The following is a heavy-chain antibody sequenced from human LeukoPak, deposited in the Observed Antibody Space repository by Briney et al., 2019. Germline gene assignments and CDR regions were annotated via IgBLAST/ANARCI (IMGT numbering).Heavy chain of an antibody. D-gene: IGHD4-23*01. Sequence: GGSLRLSCAASGFTFSSYEMNWVRQAPGKGLGWVSFISSSGNTIYYADSVKGRFIISRDNAKNSLYLQMNSLRTEDTAVYYCASGTTVVTPGRWYFDYWGQGSLVTVSS. CDR3: ASGTTVVTPGRWYFDY. V-gene: IGHV3-48*03. CDR2: ISSSGNTI. J-gene: IGHJ4*02. CDR1: GFTFSSYE.